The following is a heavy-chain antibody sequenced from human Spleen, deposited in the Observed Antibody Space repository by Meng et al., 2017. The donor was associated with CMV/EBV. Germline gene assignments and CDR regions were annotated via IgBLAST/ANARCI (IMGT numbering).Heavy chain of an antibody. Sequence: GGSLRLSCAASGLTVVDNYMSWVRQAPGKGLEWVSVIYNLGSVGTTYYAEYAESVKGRFTISRDNSKNTLYLQMNSLRAEDTAVYYCAKEVGYDSSGYYYLDYFDYWGQGTLVTVSS. CDR2: IYNLGSVGTT. CDR3: AKEVGYDSSGYYYLDYFDY. D-gene: IGHD3-22*01. V-gene: IGHV3-53*01. J-gene: IGHJ4*02. CDR1: GLTVVDNY.